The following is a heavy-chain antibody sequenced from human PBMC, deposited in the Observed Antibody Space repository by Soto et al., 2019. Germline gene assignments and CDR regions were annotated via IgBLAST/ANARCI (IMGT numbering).Heavy chain of an antibody. D-gene: IGHD2-8*01. CDR1: GYSISGGYK. Sequence: SETLSLTCAVSGYSISGGYKCCWSRQPPGGVVEWGGSIHHGGTTYYNPPLKSLVIISVDTSKNQFSLMLSSVTAAEDGVYYCARTIYRINGVCNPLYGMDVWGQGTTVTVSS. CDR3: ARTIYRINGVCNPLYGMDV. V-gene: IGHV4-38-2*01. CDR2: IHHGGTT. J-gene: IGHJ6*02.